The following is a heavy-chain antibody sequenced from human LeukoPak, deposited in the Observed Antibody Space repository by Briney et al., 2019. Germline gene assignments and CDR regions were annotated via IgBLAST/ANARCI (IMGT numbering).Heavy chain of an antibody. D-gene: IGHD6-19*01. J-gene: IGHJ4*02. CDR1: GFTFSSYA. CDR3: ARDRYSSGWYDY. Sequence: GGSLRLSCAASGFTFSSYAMHWVRQAPGKGLEWVAVISYDGSNKYYADSVKGRFTIARDNSKNTLYLQMNSLRAEDTAVYYCARDRYSSGWYDYWGQGTLVTVSS. V-gene: IGHV3-30-3*01. CDR2: ISYDGSNK.